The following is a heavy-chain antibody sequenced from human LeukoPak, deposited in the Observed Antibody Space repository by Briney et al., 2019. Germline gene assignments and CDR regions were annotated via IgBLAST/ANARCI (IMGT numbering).Heavy chain of an antibody. V-gene: IGHV4-30-2*01. J-gene: IGHJ1*01. Sequence: SSQTLSLTCAVSGGSISSGGYSWSWIRQPPGKGLEWIGYIYHSGSTYYNPSLKSRVTISVDRSKNQFSLKLSSVTAADTAVYYCARGGAARLHFQNWGQGTLVTVSS. CDR1: GGSISSGGYS. D-gene: IGHD6-6*01. CDR2: IYHSGST. CDR3: ARGGAARLHFQN.